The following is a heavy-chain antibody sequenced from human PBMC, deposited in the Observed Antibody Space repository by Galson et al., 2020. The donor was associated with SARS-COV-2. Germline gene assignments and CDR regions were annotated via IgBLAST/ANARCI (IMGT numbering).Heavy chain of an antibody. CDR2: IYWDDDK. J-gene: IGHJ3*02. CDR1: GFSLTTTGLS. CDR3: AHRARRIPVVDAFDI. Sequence: SGPTLVKPTQTLTLTCTLSGFSLTTTGLSVGWVRQPPGKALEWLALIYWDDDKRYSPSLQSRLTITKDTSKNQVVLTMTNMDPVDTGTYYGAHRARRIPVVDAFDIWGQGTMVTVS. V-gene: IGHV2-5*02.